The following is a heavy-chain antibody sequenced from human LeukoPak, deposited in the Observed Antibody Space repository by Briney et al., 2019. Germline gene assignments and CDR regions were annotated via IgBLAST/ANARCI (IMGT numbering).Heavy chain of an antibody. Sequence: GGSLRLSCAASGFTFSSYAMHWVRQAPGKGLEWVAVISYDGSNKYYADSVKGRFTISRDNSKNTLYLQMNSLRAEDTAVYYCARVGGGSCYPYGDYALCPYYYYGMDVWGQGTTVTVSS. CDR2: ISYDGSNK. V-gene: IGHV3-30-3*01. J-gene: IGHJ6*02. CDR3: ARVGGGSCYPYGDYALCPYYYYGMDV. CDR1: GFTFSSYA. D-gene: IGHD2-15*01.